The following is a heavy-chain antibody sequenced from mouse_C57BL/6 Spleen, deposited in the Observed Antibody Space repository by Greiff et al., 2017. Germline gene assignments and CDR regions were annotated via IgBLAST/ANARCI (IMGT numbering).Heavy chain of an antibody. CDR3: ARLSYYGSSYWYFDV. CDR1: GYAFSSYW. CDR2: IYPGDGDT. Sequence: VQLQESGAELVKPGASVKISCKASGYAFSSYWMNWVKQRPGKGLEWIGQIYPGDGDTNYNGKFKGKATLTADKSSSTAYMQLSSLTSEDSAVYFCARLSYYGSSYWYFDVWGTGTTVTVSS. J-gene: IGHJ1*03. V-gene: IGHV1-80*01. D-gene: IGHD1-1*01.